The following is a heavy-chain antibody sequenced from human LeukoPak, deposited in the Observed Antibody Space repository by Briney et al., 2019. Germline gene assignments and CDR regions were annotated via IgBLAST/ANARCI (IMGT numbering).Heavy chain of an antibody. Sequence: GGSLRLSCAASGXTFSDYYMSWIRQAPGKGLEWVSYISSSSSYTNYADSVKGRFTISRDNAKNSLYLQVNSLRAEDTAVYYCALSTATGRYFDYWGQGTLVTVSS. CDR1: GXTFSDYY. CDR3: ALSTATGRYFDY. CDR2: ISSSSSYT. J-gene: IGHJ4*02. D-gene: IGHD5-18*01. V-gene: IGHV3-11*03.